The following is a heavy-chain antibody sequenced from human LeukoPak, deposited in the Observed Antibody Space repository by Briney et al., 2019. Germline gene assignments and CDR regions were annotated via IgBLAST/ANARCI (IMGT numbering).Heavy chain of an antibody. V-gene: IGHV3-43*02. Sequence: LGRSLRLSCVASGFTFDDYAMHWVRQAPGKDLEWVSLTSGDGGSTFYSASVKGRFTMSRDYSKNSLYLQMNSLRTEDTAFYYCTKDPDSDYGGYVSSSQDDFWGQGTLVTVSS. CDR2: TSGDGGST. J-gene: IGHJ4*02. CDR1: GFTFDDYA. CDR3: TKDPDSDYGGYVSSSQDDF. D-gene: IGHD4-17*01.